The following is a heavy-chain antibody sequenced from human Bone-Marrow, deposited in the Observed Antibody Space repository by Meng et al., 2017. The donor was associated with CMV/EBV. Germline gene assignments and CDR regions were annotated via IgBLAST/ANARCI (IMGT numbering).Heavy chain of an antibody. J-gene: IGHJ3*02. Sequence: GESLKISCAASGFTFSDYHMSWIRQAPGKGLEWISYISTSGTEIYYADSVQGRFTISRNNAKNSLYLQMNSLRAENTAVYYRARCTWMDAFDIWGPGTMVTVSS. V-gene: IGHV3-11*01. CDR1: GFTFSDYH. CDR3: ARCTWMDAFDI. CDR2: ISTSGTEI. D-gene: IGHD2-8*01.